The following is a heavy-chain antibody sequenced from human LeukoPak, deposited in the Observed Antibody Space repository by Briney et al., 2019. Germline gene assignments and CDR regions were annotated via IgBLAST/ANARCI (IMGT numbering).Heavy chain of an antibody. D-gene: IGHD3-3*01. CDR1: GFTFSGSA. Sequence: GGSLRLSCAASGFTFSGSAMHWVRQASGKGLEWVGRIRSKANSYATAYAASVKGRFTISRDDSKNTLYLQMNSLRAEDTAVYYCARPLEWPTIDAFDIWGQGTMVTVSS. J-gene: IGHJ3*02. CDR3: ARPLEWPTIDAFDI. CDR2: IRSKANSYAT. V-gene: IGHV3-73*01.